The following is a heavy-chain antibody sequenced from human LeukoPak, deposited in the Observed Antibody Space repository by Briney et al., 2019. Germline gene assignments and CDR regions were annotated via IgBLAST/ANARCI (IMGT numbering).Heavy chain of an antibody. CDR3: ARGSLAGAGSHLDY. V-gene: IGHV3-74*01. Sequence: PGGSLRLSCAASGFTFSSYWMHWVRQGPGKGLVWVSRIKTDGTMTIYADSVKSRFTISRGNAKNTLYLQMNSLRAEDTAVYYCARGSLAGAGSHLDYWGQGSLVSVSS. CDR2: IKTDGTMT. J-gene: IGHJ4*02. CDR1: GFTFSSYW. D-gene: IGHD6-19*01.